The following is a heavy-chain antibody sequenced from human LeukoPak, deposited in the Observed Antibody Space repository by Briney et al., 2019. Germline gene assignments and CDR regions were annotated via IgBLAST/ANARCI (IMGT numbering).Heavy chain of an antibody. D-gene: IGHD4-11*01. V-gene: IGHV4-59*08. Sequence: SETLSLTCTVSGGSISSYYWSWIRQPPGKGLEWIGYIYYSGSTNYNPSLKSRVTIPVDTSKNQFSLKLSSVTAADTAVYYCARGKKTVNLDYWGQGTLVTVSS. CDR1: GGSISSYY. CDR2: IYYSGST. CDR3: ARGKKTVNLDY. J-gene: IGHJ4*02.